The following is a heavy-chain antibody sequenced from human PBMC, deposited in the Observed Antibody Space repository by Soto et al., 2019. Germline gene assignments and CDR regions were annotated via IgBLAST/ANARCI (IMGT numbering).Heavy chain of an antibody. CDR3: AETPYYYDSSGYQFDY. D-gene: IGHD3-22*01. Sequence: ASVKVSGKASGVTFSSYAISWVRQAPGQGLEWMGGIIPIFGTANYAQKFQGRVTITADESTSTAYMELSSLRSEDTAVYYCAETPYYYDSSGYQFDYWGQGTLVTVSS. CDR2: IIPIFGTA. CDR1: GVTFSSYA. V-gene: IGHV1-69*13. J-gene: IGHJ4*02.